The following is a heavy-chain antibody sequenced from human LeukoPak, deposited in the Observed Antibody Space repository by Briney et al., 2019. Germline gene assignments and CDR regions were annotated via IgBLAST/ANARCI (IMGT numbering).Heavy chain of an antibody. CDR1: GFTFSSYE. V-gene: IGHV3-48*03. CDR2: ISSSGSTI. J-gene: IGHJ6*04. D-gene: IGHD3-10*02. CDR3: AELGITMIGGF. Sequence: PGGSLRLSCAASGFTFSSYEMNWVRQAPGKGLEWVSYISSSGSTIYYADSVKGRFTISRDNAKNSLYLQMNSLRAEDTAVYYCAELGITMIGGFWGKGTTVTISS.